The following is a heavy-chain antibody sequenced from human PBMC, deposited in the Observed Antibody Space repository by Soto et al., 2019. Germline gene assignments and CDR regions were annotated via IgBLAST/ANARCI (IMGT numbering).Heavy chain of an antibody. CDR3: ASSQAGYSGD. V-gene: IGHV3-21*01. Sequence: EVNLVESGGGLVKPGGSLRLSCAASGLTFSGYSMSWVRQAPGKGLEWVSSISPSSSYIYSADSVKGRFTISRDNAKNSLYLQMNSLRAEDTAVYYCASSQAGYSGDWGQGTLVTVSS. D-gene: IGHD5-12*01. CDR2: ISPSSSYI. J-gene: IGHJ4*02. CDR1: GLTFSGYS.